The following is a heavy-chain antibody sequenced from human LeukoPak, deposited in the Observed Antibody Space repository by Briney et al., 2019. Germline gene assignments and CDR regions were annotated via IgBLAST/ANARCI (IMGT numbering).Heavy chain of an antibody. D-gene: IGHD5-12*01. V-gene: IGHV4-31*03. J-gene: IGHJ6*03. CDR3: ARGDYSYYYYYMDV. Sequence: SQTLSLTCTVSDGSISSGAYYWSWIRQHPGKGLEWIGYIYYSGSTYYNPSLKSRVTISVDTSKNQLSLRLTSVTAADTAVYYCARGDYSYYYYYMDVWGKGTTVTVSS. CDR2: IYYSGST. CDR1: DGSISSGAYY.